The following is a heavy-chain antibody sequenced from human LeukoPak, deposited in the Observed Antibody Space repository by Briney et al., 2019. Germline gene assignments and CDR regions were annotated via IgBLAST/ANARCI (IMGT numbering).Heavy chain of an antibody. CDR3: ATARYYDFWSGYYGMDV. CDR1: GFTFSSYA. V-gene: IGHV3-23*01. J-gene: IGHJ6*04. D-gene: IGHD3-3*01. Sequence: GGSLRLSCAASGFTFSSYAMSWVRQAPGKGLEWVSAISGSGGSTYYADSVKGRFTISRDNSKNTLYLQMNGLGAEDTAVYYCATARYYDFWSGYYGMDVWGKGTTVTVSS. CDR2: ISGSGGST.